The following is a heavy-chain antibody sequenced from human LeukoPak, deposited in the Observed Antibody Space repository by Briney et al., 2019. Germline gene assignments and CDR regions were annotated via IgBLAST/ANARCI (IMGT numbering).Heavy chain of an antibody. V-gene: IGHV3-21*01. Sequence: GGSLRLSCAASGFTFSSYSMTWVRQAPGKGLEWVSSISSSSSYIYYADSVKGRFAISRDNAKNSLYLQMNSLRAEDTAVYYCARDLINVGIVATDGHDAFDIWGQGTMVTVSS. CDR1: GFTFSSYS. J-gene: IGHJ3*02. D-gene: IGHD5-12*01. CDR3: ARDLINVGIVATDGHDAFDI. CDR2: ISSSSSYI.